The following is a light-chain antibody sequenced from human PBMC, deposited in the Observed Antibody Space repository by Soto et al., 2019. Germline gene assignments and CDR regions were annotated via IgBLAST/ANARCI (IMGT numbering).Light chain of an antibody. V-gene: IGKV3D-15*01. CDR3: QQYNDWWT. J-gene: IGKJ1*01. CDR2: GAS. Sequence: EIVMTQSPATLSVSPGERATLSCRASQSVSSNLAWYQQKPGQAPRLLIYGASIRATGIPARFSGSGSGTEFTLTISSLQSEDFAVYYCQQYNDWWTFGQGTKWISN. CDR1: QSVSSN.